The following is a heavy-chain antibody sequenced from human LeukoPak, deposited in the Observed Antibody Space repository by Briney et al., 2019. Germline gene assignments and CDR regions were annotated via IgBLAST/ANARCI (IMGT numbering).Heavy chain of an antibody. J-gene: IGHJ4*02. D-gene: IGHD6-13*01. CDR2: IYSTGST. V-gene: IGHV4-4*07. CDR1: GGSINFYY. Sequence: SETLSLTCTVSGGSINFYYWNWIRQPAGKGLEWIGRIYSTGSTNYSPALKSRVTMSVDKSKNQFSLNLSSVTAADTAVYYCARGIADPYSFDSWGQGILVTVSS. CDR3: ARGIADPYSFDS.